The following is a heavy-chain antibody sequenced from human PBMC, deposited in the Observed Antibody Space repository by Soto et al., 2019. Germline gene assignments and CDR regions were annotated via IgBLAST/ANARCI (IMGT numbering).Heavy chain of an antibody. V-gene: IGHV4-30-4*01. Sequence: QPPGKGLEWIGYIYHSGSTYYNPSLKSRVTISVDTSKNQFSLKLSSVTAADTAVYYCARERPDGARLAPWGQGTLVTVSS. D-gene: IGHD6-6*01. CDR3: ARERPDGARLAP. J-gene: IGHJ5*02. CDR2: IYHSGST.